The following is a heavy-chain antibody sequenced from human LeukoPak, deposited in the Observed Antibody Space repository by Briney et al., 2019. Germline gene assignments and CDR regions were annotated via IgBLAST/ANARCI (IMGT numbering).Heavy chain of an antibody. CDR1: GYTFTSYG. D-gene: IGHD4-23*01. Sequence: SVKVSCKASGYTFTSYGISWVRQAPGQGLEWMGGIIPIFGTANYAQKFQGRVTITTDESTSTAYMELSSLRSEDTAVYYCARRSGNSNLSPFDYWGQGTLVTVSS. CDR2: IIPIFGTA. CDR3: ARRSGNSNLSPFDY. J-gene: IGHJ4*02. V-gene: IGHV1-69*05.